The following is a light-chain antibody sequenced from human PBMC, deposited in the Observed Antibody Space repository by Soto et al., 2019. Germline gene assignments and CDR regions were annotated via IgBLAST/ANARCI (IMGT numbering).Light chain of an antibody. CDR1: KLGNKY. Sequence: SYELTQPPSVSVSPGQTASITCSGHKLGNKYACWYQQKPGQSPVLVIYQDSKRPSGIPERFSGSNSGNTATLTISGTQAMDEADYYCQAWDSSTVVFGGGTKHRP. CDR2: QDS. V-gene: IGLV3-1*01. J-gene: IGLJ2*01. CDR3: QAWDSSTVV.